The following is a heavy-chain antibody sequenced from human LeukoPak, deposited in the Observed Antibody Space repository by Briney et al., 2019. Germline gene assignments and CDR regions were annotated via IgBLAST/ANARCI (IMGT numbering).Heavy chain of an antibody. CDR3: ASYYRGSGSYYTFEY. CDR1: GFTFSTYA. Sequence: PGGSLRLSCAASGFTFSTYAMSWVRQAPGKGLEWVSSVATGGDTYYADSAKGRFTISRDNSKNTVHLQMNSLRVEDTAVYYCASYYRGSGSYYTFEYWGQGALVTVSS. D-gene: IGHD3-10*01. CDR2: VATGGDT. V-gene: IGHV3-23*01. J-gene: IGHJ4*02.